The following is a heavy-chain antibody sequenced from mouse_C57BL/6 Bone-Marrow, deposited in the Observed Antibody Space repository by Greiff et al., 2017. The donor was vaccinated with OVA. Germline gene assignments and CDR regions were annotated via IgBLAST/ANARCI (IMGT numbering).Heavy chain of an antibody. CDR3: ARQEINYCGSSSFAY. D-gene: IGHD1-1*01. Sequence: EVKLVESGPELVKPGASVKLSCKASGYSFTGYYMNWVKQSPEQSLEWIGEINPSTGGTTYNQKFKGKATLTVDKSSSTAYMQLNSLTSEDSAVYYCARQEINYCGSSSFAYWGQGTLVTVSA. V-gene: IGHV1-42*01. J-gene: IGHJ3*01. CDR1: GYSFTGYY. CDR2: INPSTGGT.